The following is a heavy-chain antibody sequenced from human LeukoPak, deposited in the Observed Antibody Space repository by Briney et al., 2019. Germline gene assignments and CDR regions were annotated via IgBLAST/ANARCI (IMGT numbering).Heavy chain of an antibody. D-gene: IGHD2-2*01. CDR1: GYSISSGYY. CDR3: ARGAEVPAAPDFFDY. Sequence: SETLSLTCTVSGYSISSGYYWGWIRQPPGKGLEWIGSIYHSGSTYYNPSLKSRVTISVDTSKNQFSLKLSSVTAADTAVYYCARGAEVPAAPDFFDYWGQGTLVTVSS. J-gene: IGHJ4*02. V-gene: IGHV4-38-2*02. CDR2: IYHSGST.